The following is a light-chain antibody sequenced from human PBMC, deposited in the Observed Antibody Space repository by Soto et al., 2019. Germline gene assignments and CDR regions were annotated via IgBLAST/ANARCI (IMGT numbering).Light chain of an antibody. Sequence: QSVLTQPSSVSGAPGQRVTISCTGGTSNIGAHYAVHWYQHLPGAAPRLLIYGNFNRPSGVPDRLSGSKSGTSASLAITGLQAEDEADYYCQSYDSRLSTYVFGTGTKVTVL. CDR3: QSYDSRLSTYV. CDR2: GNF. CDR1: TSNIGAHYA. V-gene: IGLV1-40*01. J-gene: IGLJ1*01.